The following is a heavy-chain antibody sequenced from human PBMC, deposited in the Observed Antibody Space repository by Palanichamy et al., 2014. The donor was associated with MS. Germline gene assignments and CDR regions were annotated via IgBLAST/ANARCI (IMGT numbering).Heavy chain of an antibody. CDR1: GFSLTTSGVG. J-gene: IGHJ5*02. Sequence: QITLKESGPTLVKPTQALTLTCAFSGFSLTTSGVGVAWLRQPPGKALQWLALIYWDSDYRYSPSLRSRLSITKDTSKNQVVLTMTNMDPVDTAIYYCAQFRGPITILPGADNWFNPWGQGTLVTVSS. CDR3: AQFRGPITILPGADNWFNP. V-gene: IGHV2-5*02. D-gene: IGHD3-10*01. CDR2: IYWDSDY.